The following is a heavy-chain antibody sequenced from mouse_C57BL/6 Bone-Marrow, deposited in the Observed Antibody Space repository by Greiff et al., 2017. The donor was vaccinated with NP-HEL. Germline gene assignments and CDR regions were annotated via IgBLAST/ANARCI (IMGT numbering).Heavy chain of an antibody. Sequence: EVMLVESGEGLVKPGGSLKLSCAASGFTFSSYAMSWVRQTPEKRLEWVAYISSGGDYIYYADTVKGRFTISRDNARNTLYLQMSSLKSEDTAMYYCTRGGGYYDFDYWGQGTTLTVSS. CDR2: ISSGGDYI. J-gene: IGHJ2*01. D-gene: IGHD2-3*01. V-gene: IGHV5-9-1*02. CDR1: GFTFSSYA. CDR3: TRGGGYYDFDY.